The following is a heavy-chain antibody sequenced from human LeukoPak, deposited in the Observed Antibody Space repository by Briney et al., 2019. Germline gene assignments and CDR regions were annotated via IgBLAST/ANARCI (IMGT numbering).Heavy chain of an antibody. CDR3: ARDKYCTNGVCTNWFDP. Sequence: GGSLRLPCAASGFTFSSYSMNWVRQAPGKGLEWVSSISSSSSYIYYADSVKGRFTISRDNAKNSLYLQMNSLRAEDTAVYYCARDKYCTNGVCTNWFDPWGQGTLVTVSS. CDR2: ISSSSSYI. D-gene: IGHD2-8*01. CDR1: GFTFSSYS. J-gene: IGHJ5*02. V-gene: IGHV3-21*01.